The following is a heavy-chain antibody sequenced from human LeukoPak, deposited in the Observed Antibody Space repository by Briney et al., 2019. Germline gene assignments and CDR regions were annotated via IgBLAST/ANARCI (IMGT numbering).Heavy chain of an antibody. CDR1: GGSFSGYY. CDR3: TSGSYSNYYYYYMDV. Sequence: SETLSLTCAVYGGSFSGYYWSWIRQPPGKGLEWIGEINHSGSTNYNPSLKSRVTISVDTSKNRLSLKLSSVTAADTAVYYCTSGSYSNYYYYYMDVWGKGTTVTISS. CDR2: INHSGST. J-gene: IGHJ6*03. V-gene: IGHV4-34*01. D-gene: IGHD3-10*01.